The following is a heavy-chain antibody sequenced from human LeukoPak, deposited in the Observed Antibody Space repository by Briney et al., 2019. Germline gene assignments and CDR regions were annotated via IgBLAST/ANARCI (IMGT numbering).Heavy chain of an antibody. CDR3: ARSTDPGGSYYYYYMDV. CDR2: INHSGST. Sequence: SETLSLTCAVYGGSFSGYYWSWIRQPPGKGLEWIGEINHSGSTNYNPSLKSRVTISVDTSKNQFSLKLSSVTAADTAVYYCARSTDPGGSYYYYYMDVWGKGTTVTVSS. V-gene: IGHV4-34*01. CDR1: GGSFSGYY. J-gene: IGHJ6*03.